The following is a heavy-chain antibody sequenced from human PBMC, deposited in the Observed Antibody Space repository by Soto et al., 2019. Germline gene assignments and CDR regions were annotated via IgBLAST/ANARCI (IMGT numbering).Heavy chain of an antibody. Sequence: SETLSLTCSLYSGSLRGHYWSWIRQPPGKGLEWIGEISPSGTTNYSPSLKSRVSISVDTSKNQFSLNLTSLTAADTAVYYCARAPKVSGSAQTRPDFWGQGSLVTVSS. CDR3: ARAPKVSGSAQTRPDF. CDR1: SGSLRGHY. J-gene: IGHJ4*02. D-gene: IGHD6-6*01. CDR2: ISPSGTT. V-gene: IGHV4-34*01.